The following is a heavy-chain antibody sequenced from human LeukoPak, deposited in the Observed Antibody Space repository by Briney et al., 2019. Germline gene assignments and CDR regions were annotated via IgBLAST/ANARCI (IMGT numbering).Heavy chain of an antibody. Sequence: GASVKVSCKVSGSTLTELSMHWVRQAPGKGLEWMGGFDPEDGETIYAQKFQGRVTMTEDTSTDTASMELSSLRSEDTAVYYCATVRRRLNRSSSRWFDPWGQGTLVTVSS. CDR2: FDPEDGET. V-gene: IGHV1-24*01. CDR1: GSTLTELS. J-gene: IGHJ5*02. D-gene: IGHD6-13*01. CDR3: ATVRRRLNRSSSRWFDP.